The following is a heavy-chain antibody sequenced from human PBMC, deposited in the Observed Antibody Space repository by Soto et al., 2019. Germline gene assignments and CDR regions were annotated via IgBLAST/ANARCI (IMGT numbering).Heavy chain of an antibody. J-gene: IGHJ6*04. Sequence: SATLALCCTFSEGSISYYYWSWIRQPPGRGLDRIGYIYYSGSTNYNPSLKSRVTISVDTSKNQFSLKLSSVTAADTAVYYCARGWNYYDSSGYPYYYYGMDVWGKGNTVTVS. CDR3: ARGWNYYDSSGYPYYYYGMDV. D-gene: IGHD3-22*01. CDR2: IYYSGST. CDR1: EGSISYYY. V-gene: IGHV4-59*01.